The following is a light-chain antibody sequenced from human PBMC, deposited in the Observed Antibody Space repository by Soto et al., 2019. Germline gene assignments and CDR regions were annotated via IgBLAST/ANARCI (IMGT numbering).Light chain of an antibody. CDR3: QQRSNWPLT. CDR1: QSVSSN. CDR2: GAS. Sequence: VMTQSPATLSVSPGETATLSCRASQSVSSNLAWYQQKPGQAPRLLIYGASSRATGIPDRFSGSGSGTDFTLTISSLEPEDFAVYYCQQRSNWPLTFGGGTKVDIK. V-gene: IGKV3-11*01. J-gene: IGKJ4*01.